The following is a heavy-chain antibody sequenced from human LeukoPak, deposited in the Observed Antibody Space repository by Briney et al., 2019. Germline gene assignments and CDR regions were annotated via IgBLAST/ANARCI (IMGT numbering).Heavy chain of an antibody. V-gene: IGHV4-61*02. D-gene: IGHD3-16*02. Sequence: SQTLSLTCTVSGGSISSGSYYWSWIRQPAGKGLEWIGRIYTSGSTNYNPSLKSRVTISVDTSKNQFSPKLSSVTAADTAVYYCARDIADAFDIWGQGTMVTVSS. J-gene: IGHJ3*02. CDR1: GGSISSGSYY. CDR3: ARDIADAFDI. CDR2: IYTSGST.